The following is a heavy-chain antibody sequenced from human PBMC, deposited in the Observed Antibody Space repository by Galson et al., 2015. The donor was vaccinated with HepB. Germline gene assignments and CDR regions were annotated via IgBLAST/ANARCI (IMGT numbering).Heavy chain of an antibody. CDR3: ARDGGLNWFDP. Sequence: SVKVSCKASGYTFSDYLIHWVRQAPGQGLEWMGWINPYSGGRNYAHNFQGRVTMTRDTSISTAYMDLDRLTSDDTAVYYCARDGGLNWFDPWGQGTLVTVSS. CDR1: GYTFSDYL. D-gene: IGHD2-15*01. V-gene: IGHV1-2*02. CDR2: INPYSGGR. J-gene: IGHJ5*02.